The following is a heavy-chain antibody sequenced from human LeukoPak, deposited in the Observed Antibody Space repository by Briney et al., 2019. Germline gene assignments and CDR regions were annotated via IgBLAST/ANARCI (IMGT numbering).Heavy chain of an antibody. CDR3: ARPLAAAGLYYFDY. Sequence: GGSLRLSCAASGFTFSSYSMNWVRQAPGKGLEWVSSISSSSSYIYYADSVKGRFTISRDNAKNSLYLQMNSLGAEDTAVYYCARPLAAAGLYYFDYWGQGTLVTVSS. CDR2: ISSSSSYI. CDR1: GFTFSSYS. D-gene: IGHD6-13*01. V-gene: IGHV3-21*01. J-gene: IGHJ4*02.